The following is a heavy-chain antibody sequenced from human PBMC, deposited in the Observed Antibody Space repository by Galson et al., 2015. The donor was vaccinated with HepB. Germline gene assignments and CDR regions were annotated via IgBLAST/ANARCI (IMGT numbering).Heavy chain of an antibody. CDR2: IKQDGSED. CDR3: ARGWDTDVTSNFDY. V-gene: IGHV3-7*03. D-gene: IGHD5-18*01. Sequence: PLGLSCAVSGFTHNNYWMSWVRQAQGGGLEWVASIKQDGSEDYYVDSVEGRFTVSRDTAKKPLYLDMNALSVEDTAVYYCARGWDTDVTSNFDYWGQGALVTVSS. CDR1: GFTHNNYW. J-gene: IGHJ4*02.